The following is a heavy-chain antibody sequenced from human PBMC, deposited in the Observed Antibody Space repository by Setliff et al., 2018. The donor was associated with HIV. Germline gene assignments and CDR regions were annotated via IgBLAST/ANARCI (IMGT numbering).Heavy chain of an antibody. CDR2: INDSGST. Sequence: SETLSLTCAVYNGSFSGYYWTRIRQPPGKGLEWIGEINDSGSTHYSPSPKSRFTISCDASRNQFYLRLSSVTAVDTAVYYCAAWGSRDSYAPYFFDSWGQGTLVTVSS. D-gene: IGHD3-16*01. V-gene: IGHV4-34*01. J-gene: IGHJ4*02. CDR3: AAWGSRDSYAPYFFDS. CDR1: NGSFSGYY.